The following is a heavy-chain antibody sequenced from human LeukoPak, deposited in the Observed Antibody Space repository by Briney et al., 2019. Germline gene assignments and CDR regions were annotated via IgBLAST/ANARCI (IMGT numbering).Heavy chain of an antibody. CDR2: ISYDGSNK. J-gene: IGHJ4*02. CDR1: RFTFSSYA. CDR3: ARDWYDSSGYLVY. V-gene: IGHV3-30-3*01. Sequence: GGSLRLSCAASRFTFSSYAMHWVRQAPGKGLEWVAVISYDGSNKYYADSVKGRFTISRDNSKNTLYLQMNSLRAEDTAVYYCARDWYDSSGYLVYWGQGTLVTVSS. D-gene: IGHD3-22*01.